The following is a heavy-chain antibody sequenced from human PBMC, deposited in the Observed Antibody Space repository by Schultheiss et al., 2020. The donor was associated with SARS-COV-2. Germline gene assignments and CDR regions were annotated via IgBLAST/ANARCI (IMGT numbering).Heavy chain of an antibody. Sequence: SETLSLTCAVYGGSFSDYYWSWIRQPPGKGLEWVGEINHSGNTNYNPSLKSRVTISVDTSKNQFSLKLSSVTAADTAVYYCAPYLGYNPGFDYWGQGTLVTVSS. D-gene: IGHD5-24*01. CDR1: GGSFSDYY. CDR2: INHSGNT. J-gene: IGHJ4*02. CDR3: APYLGYNPGFDY. V-gene: IGHV4-34*01.